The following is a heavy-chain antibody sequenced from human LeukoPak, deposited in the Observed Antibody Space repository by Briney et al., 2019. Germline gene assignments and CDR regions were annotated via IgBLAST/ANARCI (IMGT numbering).Heavy chain of an antibody. Sequence: PGGSLRLSCAASGFTFSNAWMSWVRQAPGKGLEWVGRIKSKTDGGTTDYAAPVKGRFTISRDDSKNTLYLQMNSLKTEDTAVYYCTTVSDFWSGYYGPYYYMDVWGKGTTVTVSS. CDR1: GFTFSNAW. V-gene: IGHV3-15*01. D-gene: IGHD3-3*01. CDR2: IKSKTDGGTT. CDR3: TTVSDFWSGYYGPYYYMDV. J-gene: IGHJ6*03.